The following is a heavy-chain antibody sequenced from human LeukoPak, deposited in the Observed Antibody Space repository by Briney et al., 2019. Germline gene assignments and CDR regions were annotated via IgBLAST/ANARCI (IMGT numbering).Heavy chain of an antibody. Sequence: GGSLRLSCAASGFAFSDFYMSWIRQAPGKGLEWVSYITRSGPTIYYADSVKGRFTISRDNAKNSLFLQMNGLRAEDTAVYYCARVNYGSGSYGYWGQGTLVTVSS. CDR3: ARVNYGSGSYGY. CDR2: ITRSGPTI. J-gene: IGHJ4*02. D-gene: IGHD3-10*01. V-gene: IGHV3-11*04. CDR1: GFAFSDFY.